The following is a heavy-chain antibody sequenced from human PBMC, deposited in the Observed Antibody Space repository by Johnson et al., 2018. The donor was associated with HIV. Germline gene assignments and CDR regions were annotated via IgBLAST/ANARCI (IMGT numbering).Heavy chain of an antibody. J-gene: IGHJ3*02. D-gene: IGHD6-25*01. Sequence: QVQLVESGGGVVQPGGSPRLSCTASGFTFSSFGMHWVRQAPGKGLEWVAFIRYDTSNKYYADSVKGRFTISRDNSRNTLDLQMNSRRAEATAVYYCAKDFSSGWGRAFDIWGQGTMVTVSS. CDR3: AKDFSSGWGRAFDI. CDR1: GFTFSSFG. V-gene: IGHV3-30*02. CDR2: IRYDTSNK.